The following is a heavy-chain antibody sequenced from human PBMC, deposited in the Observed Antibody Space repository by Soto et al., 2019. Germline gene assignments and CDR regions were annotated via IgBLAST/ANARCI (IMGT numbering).Heavy chain of an antibody. V-gene: IGHV4-31*03. J-gene: IGHJ5*02. CDR1: GGSISDGYY. CDR3: ARRDRSGFSYWLDT. D-gene: IGHD3-22*01. CDR2: ISDSGST. Sequence: SETLSLTCTVSGGSISDGYYWSWIRQHPGKGLEWIGSISDSGSTSYNPSLKSRLTISVDTSKNQFSLNLRSVTAADTAVYYCARRDRSGFSYWLDTWGQGTLVTVSS.